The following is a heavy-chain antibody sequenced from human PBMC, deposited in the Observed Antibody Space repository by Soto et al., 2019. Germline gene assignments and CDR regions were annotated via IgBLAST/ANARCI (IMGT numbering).Heavy chain of an antibody. J-gene: IGHJ6*02. Sequence: QVQLVQSGAEVKKPGSSVKVSCKASGGTFSSYAISWVRQAPGQGLEWMGGIIPIFGTANYAQKFQGRVTITADESTSTAYMELSSLRSEDTAVYYCARDNDRDTAMVILDYYYYYGMDVWGQGTTVTVSS. CDR2: IIPIFGTA. D-gene: IGHD5-18*01. CDR1: GGTFSSYA. V-gene: IGHV1-69*01. CDR3: ARDNDRDTAMVILDYYYYYGMDV.